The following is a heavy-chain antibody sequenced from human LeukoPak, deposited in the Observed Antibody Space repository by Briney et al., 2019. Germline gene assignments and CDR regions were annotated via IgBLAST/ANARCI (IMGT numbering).Heavy chain of an antibody. CDR2: IYYSGST. D-gene: IGHD5-12*01. CDR1: GGSISSHY. V-gene: IGHV4-59*11. J-gene: IGHJ5*02. Sequence: SETLSLTCTVYGGSISSHYWSWIRQPPGKGLEWIGYIYYSGSTNYNPSLKSRVTISVDTSKNQFSLKLSSVTAADTAVYYCARALATIGWFDPWGQGTLVTVSS. CDR3: ARALATIGWFDP.